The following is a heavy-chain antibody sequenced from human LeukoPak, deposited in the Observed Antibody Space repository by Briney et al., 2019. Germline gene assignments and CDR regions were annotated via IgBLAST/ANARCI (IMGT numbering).Heavy chain of an antibody. CDR2: ISGSGGST. D-gene: IGHD4-17*01. J-gene: IGHJ4*02. CDR3: AINWGTQLYGAYLVDY. Sequence: GGSLRLSCAASGFTFSSYAMSWVRQAPGKGLEWVSAISGSGGSTYYADSVKGRFTISRDNAKNTLYLQMNSLRAEDTAVYYRAINWGTQLYGAYLVDYSGQGALVTVSS. V-gene: IGHV3-23*01. CDR1: GFTFSSYA.